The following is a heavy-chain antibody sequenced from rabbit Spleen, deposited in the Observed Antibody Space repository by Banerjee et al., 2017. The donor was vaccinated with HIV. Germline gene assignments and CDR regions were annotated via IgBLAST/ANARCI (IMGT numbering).Heavy chain of an antibody. V-gene: IGHV1S40*01. D-gene: IGHD8-1*01. CDR2: AVAGSSDST. Sequence: QSLEESGGGLVKPGASLTLTCKASGFSFNGGYDMCWVRQAPGKGLEWVACAVAGSSDSTYSATWAKGRFTISKTSSTTVTLQMTSLTAADTATYFCARDAGTSFSTYGMDLWGPGTLVTVS. CDR3: ARDAGTSFSTYGMDL. CDR1: GFSFNGGYD. J-gene: IGHJ6*01.